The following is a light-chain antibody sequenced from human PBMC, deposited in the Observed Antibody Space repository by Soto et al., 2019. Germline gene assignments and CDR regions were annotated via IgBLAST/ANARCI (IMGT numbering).Light chain of an antibody. CDR3: QSYDSSLSAYV. J-gene: IGLJ1*01. Sequence: QSVLTQPPSVSGAPGQRVTISCTGSSSNIGAGSGVHWYQQLPGTAPKLLIYGNNNRPSGVPDRFSGPKSGTSASLAITGLQAEDEADFYCQSYDSSLSAYVFGTGTKVTV. V-gene: IGLV1-40*01. CDR1: SSNIGAGSG. CDR2: GNN.